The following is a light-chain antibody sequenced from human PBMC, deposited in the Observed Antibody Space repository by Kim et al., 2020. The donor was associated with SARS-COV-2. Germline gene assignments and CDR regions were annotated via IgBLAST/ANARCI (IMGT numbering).Light chain of an antibody. CDR2: EDN. Sequence: GKTVTTSCTRSSGGIASNYGQWYQQRPGSAPTTVIYEDNQRPSGVPDRFSGSIDSSSNSASLTISGLKTEDEADYYCQSYDSSNWVFGGGTQLTVL. CDR3: QSYDSSNWV. V-gene: IGLV6-57*03. CDR1: SGGIASNY. J-gene: IGLJ3*02.